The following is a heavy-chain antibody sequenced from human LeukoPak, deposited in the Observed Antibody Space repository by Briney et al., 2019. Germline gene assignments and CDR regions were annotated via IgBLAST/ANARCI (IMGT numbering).Heavy chain of an antibody. J-gene: IGHJ5*02. CDR1: GFTFSSSV. D-gene: IGHD3-22*01. CDR3: ARDSRSPYYYDSSGYYGTNWFDP. CDR2: ISYDGSNK. V-gene: IGHV3-30*03. Sequence: GGSLRLSCAASGFTFSSSVMSWVRQAPGKGLEWVAVISYDGSNKYYADSVKGRFTISRDNSKNTLYLQMNSLRAEDTAVYYCARDSRSPYYYDSSGYYGTNWFDPWGQGTLVTVSS.